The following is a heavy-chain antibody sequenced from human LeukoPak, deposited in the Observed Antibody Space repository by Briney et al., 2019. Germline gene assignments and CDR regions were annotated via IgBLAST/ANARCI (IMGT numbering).Heavy chain of an antibody. V-gene: IGHV3-20*01. D-gene: IGHD3-16*01. Sequence: GGSLRLSCEASGLTFDDYGTSWGRQPPGKGLGWGSGINMNAGSTNYAYSVKGRFTISRDKANNSRFLQMTSQRVDDRAWYHCARGSRNGAFGCWGKGTLVTASS. CDR1: GLTFDDYG. CDR3: ARGSRNGAFGC. J-gene: IGHJ4*02. CDR2: INMNAGST.